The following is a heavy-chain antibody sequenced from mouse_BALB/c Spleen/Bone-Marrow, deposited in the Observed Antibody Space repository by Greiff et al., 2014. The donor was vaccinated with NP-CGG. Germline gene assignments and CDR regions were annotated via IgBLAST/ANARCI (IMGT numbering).Heavy chain of an antibody. CDR3: AAYYRYLAWFAY. V-gene: IGHV14-3*02. CDR1: GFNIKDTY. Sequence: DVQLVESGAELVKPGASVKLSCTASGFNIKDTYMHWVKQRPEQGLEWIGRIDPANGNTKYDPKFQGKATITADTSSNTAYLQLSSLTSEDTAVYYCAAYYRYLAWFAYWGQGTLVIVSA. J-gene: IGHJ3*01. D-gene: IGHD2-14*01. CDR2: IDPANGNT.